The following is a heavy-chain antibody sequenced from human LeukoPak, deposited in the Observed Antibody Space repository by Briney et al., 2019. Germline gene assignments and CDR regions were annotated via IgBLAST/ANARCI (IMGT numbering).Heavy chain of an antibody. CDR2: IYYSGST. V-gene: IGHV4-59*01. CDR1: GGSISSCY. Sequence: SETLSLTCTVSGGSISSCYWSWIRQPPGKGLEWIGYIYYSGSTNYNPSLKSRVTISVDTSKNQFSLKLSSVTAADTAVYYCARSMYQDYYDSSGYPPHYYYGMDVWGQGTTVTVSS. CDR3: ARSMYQDYYDSSGYPPHYYYGMDV. J-gene: IGHJ6*02. D-gene: IGHD3-22*01.